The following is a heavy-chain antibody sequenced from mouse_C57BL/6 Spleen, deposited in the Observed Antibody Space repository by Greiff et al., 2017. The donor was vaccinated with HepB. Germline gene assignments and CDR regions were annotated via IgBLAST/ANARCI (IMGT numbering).Heavy chain of an antibody. D-gene: IGHD1-1*01. CDR2: INPNNGGT. Sequence: VQLQQSGPELVKPGASVKISCKASGYTFTNYYMNWVKQRHGKGLEWIGDINPNNGGTSYNQKFKGKATLTVDKSSSTAYMELRSLTSEDSAVYYCARSYGNYLDYWGQGTTLTVSS. V-gene: IGHV1-26*01. CDR3: ARSYGNYLDY. J-gene: IGHJ2*01. CDR1: GYTFTNYY.